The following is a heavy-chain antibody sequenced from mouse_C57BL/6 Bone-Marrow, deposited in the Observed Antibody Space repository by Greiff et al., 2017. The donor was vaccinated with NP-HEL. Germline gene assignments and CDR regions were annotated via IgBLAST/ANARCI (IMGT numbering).Heavy chain of an antibody. CDR3: SKDGSGWYFDV. CDR1: GYTFTSYW. Sequence: QVQLKQPGAELVMPGASVKLSCKASGYTFTSYWMHWVKQRPGQGLEWIGEIDPSDSYTNYNQKFKGKSTLTVDKSSSTAYMQLSSLTSEDSAVDYCSKDGSGWYFDVWGTGTTVTVSS. CDR2: IDPSDSYT. J-gene: IGHJ1*03. D-gene: IGHD1-1*01. V-gene: IGHV1-69*01.